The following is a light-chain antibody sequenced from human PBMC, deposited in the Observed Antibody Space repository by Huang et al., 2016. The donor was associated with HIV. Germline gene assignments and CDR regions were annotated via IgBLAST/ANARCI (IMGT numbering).Light chain of an antibody. V-gene: IGKV4-1*01. CDR3: QQYYSTPPT. Sequence: DIVMTQSPDSLSVSLGERATINCKASQSVLYSSNNRNYLAWYQQKPGQPPNLLIYWASSRESGVPDRFSGGGSGTDFTLTISSLQAEDVAVYYCQQYYSTPPTFGGGTKVEIK. CDR1: QSVLYSSNNRNY. J-gene: IGKJ4*01. CDR2: WAS.